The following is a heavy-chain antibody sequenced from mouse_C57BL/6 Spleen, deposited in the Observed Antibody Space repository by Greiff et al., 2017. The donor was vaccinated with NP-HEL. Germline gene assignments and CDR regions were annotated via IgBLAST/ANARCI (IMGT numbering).Heavy chain of an antibody. CDR1: GYTFTDYN. D-gene: IGHD1-1*01. CDR2: INPNNGGT. Sequence: EVQLQQSGPELVKPGASVKIPCKASGYTFTDYNMDWVKQSHGKSLEWIGDINPNNGGTIYNQKFKGKATLTVDKSSSTAYMELRSLTSEDTAVYYCARAYYGSSYALFAYWGQGTLVTVSA. CDR3: ARAYYGSSYALFAY. V-gene: IGHV1-18*01. J-gene: IGHJ3*01.